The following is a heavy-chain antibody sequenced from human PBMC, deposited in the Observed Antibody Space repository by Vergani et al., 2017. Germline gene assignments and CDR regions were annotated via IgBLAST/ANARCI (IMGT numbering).Heavy chain of an antibody. CDR2: VKPNSGST. Sequence: QVQLVQSGAEVKKPGASVKVSCKASGYTFTSAEINWVRQATGQGLEWMGWVKPNSGSTDYAQKFQGRVTMTRDTSINTAYMELSSVTSEDTAVYYCARRVPHFDYWGQGTVVTVSS. V-gene: IGHV1-8*01. CDR1: GYTFTSAE. CDR3: ARRVPHFDY. J-gene: IGHJ4*02.